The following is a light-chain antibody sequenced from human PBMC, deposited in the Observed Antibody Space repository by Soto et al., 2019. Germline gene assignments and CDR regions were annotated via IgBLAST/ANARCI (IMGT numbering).Light chain of an antibody. CDR2: DAS. J-gene: IGKJ4*01. Sequence: EIVLTQSPATLSLSPGERATLSCRAIQSVSSDLAWYQQKPGQAPRLLIYDASNRATGIPARFSGSGSVTNFTLSIGSPEPHAFEVCYCQQRSDWPFTVGGGTKVQIK. V-gene: IGKV3-11*01. CDR3: QQRSDWPFT. CDR1: QSVSSD.